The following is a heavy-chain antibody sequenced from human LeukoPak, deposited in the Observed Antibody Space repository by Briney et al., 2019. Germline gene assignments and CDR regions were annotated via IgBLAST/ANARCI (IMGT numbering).Heavy chain of an antibody. Sequence: ASVKVSCKASRYTFTGYFTHWVRQAPGQGLEWMGRINPDSGGTNYAQKFQGRVTMTRDTSISTAYMELSRLRSDDTAVYYCARDTSGWHQFDYWGQGTLVTVSS. CDR1: RYTFTGYF. CDR2: INPDSGGT. CDR3: ARDTSGWHQFDY. V-gene: IGHV1-2*06. D-gene: IGHD6-19*01. J-gene: IGHJ4*02.